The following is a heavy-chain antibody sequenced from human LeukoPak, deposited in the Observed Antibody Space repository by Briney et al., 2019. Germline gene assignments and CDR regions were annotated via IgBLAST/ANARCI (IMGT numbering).Heavy chain of an antibody. CDR1: GFIFSNYG. Sequence: GGSPRLSCAASGFIFSNYGMSWVRQAPGKGLEWVSSISFSSTHIYYADSIQGRFTISRDNAENSLYLQMNSLRAEDTAVYYCAKDLTDGGDYWGQGTLVTVSS. CDR3: AKDLTDGGDY. D-gene: IGHD4-23*01. J-gene: IGHJ4*02. CDR2: ISFSSTHI. V-gene: IGHV3-21*06.